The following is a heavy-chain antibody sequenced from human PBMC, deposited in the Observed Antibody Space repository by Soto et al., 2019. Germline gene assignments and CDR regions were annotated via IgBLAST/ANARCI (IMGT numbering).Heavy chain of an antibody. J-gene: IGHJ5*02. D-gene: IGHD2-2*01. CDR1: GYTFTSYG. CDR3: ASVYCSSTSCYDWFDP. V-gene: IGHV1-18*01. Sequence: QVQLVQSGAEVKKPGASVKVSCKASGYTFTSYGISWVRQAPGQGLEWMGWISAYNGNTSYAQKLQGRVTMTTDTSTSTAYMELRSLRSDDTAVYYCASVYCSSTSCYDWFDPWGQGTLVTVSS. CDR2: ISAYNGNT.